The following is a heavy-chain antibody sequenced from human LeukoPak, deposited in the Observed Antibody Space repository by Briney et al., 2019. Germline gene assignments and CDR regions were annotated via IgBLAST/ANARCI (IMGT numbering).Heavy chain of an antibody. J-gene: IGHJ3*02. D-gene: IGHD3-16*01. CDR1: GFTFGSYA. CDR3: AKCLTPDDEFYI. V-gene: IGHV3-23*01. Sequence: PGQSMSLSCAAYGFTFGSYAMSWDRQAPGKGLEWVSAISGSGGSTYYADSVKGRFTISRDNPKNTLYLQMNSLRAEDPAVYYWAKCLTPDDEFYIWGQGKMVPVSS. CDR2: ISGSGGST.